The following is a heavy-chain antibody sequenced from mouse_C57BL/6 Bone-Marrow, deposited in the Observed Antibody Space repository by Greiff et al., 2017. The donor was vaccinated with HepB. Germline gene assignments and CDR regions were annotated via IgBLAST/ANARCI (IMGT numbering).Heavy chain of an antibody. Sequence: EVQGVESGGGLVQPGGSLKLSCAASGFTFSDYGMAWVRQAPRKGPEWVAFISNLAYSIYYADTVTGRFTISRENAKNTLYLEMSSLRSEDTAMYYCARPGRDYYAMDYWGQGTSVTVSS. CDR1: GFTFSDYG. D-gene: IGHD4-1*01. J-gene: IGHJ4*01. V-gene: IGHV5-15*01. CDR2: ISNLAYSI. CDR3: ARPGRDYYAMDY.